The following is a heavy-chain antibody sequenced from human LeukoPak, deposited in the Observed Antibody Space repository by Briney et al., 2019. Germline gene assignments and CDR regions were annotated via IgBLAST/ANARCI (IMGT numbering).Heavy chain of an antibody. V-gene: IGHV4-34*01. D-gene: IGHD3-3*01. Sequence: PSETLSLTCAVYGASFSGYYWSWIRQPPGKGLEWIGEINHSGISNYNPSLKSRVTISVDTSKSQFSLKLTSVTAADAAVYYCATLIDDNDFWSPSDIWGQGTVVTVSS. J-gene: IGHJ3*02. CDR2: INHSGIS. CDR3: ATLIDDNDFWSPSDI. CDR1: GASFSGYY.